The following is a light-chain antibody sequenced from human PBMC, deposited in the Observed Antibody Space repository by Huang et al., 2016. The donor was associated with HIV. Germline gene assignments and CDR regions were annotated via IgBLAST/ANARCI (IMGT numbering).Light chain of an antibody. Sequence: DIVMTQSPDSLAVSLGERATIDCKSSQSVLYSSNNKNDLAWYQHKSGQSPKLLIYWASTRESGVPDRFSGSGSGTDFTLTISSLQAEDVAVYFCQQYYSIPWTFGQGTKVEVK. J-gene: IGKJ1*01. CDR2: WAS. CDR3: QQYYSIPWT. CDR1: QSVLYSSNNKND. V-gene: IGKV4-1*01.